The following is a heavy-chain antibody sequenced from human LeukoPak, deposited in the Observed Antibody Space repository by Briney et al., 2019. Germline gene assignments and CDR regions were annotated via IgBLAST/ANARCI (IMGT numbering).Heavy chain of an antibody. D-gene: IGHD3-22*01. V-gene: IGHV4-59*08. CDR1: GDSISNYY. CDR2: IHYNGYT. J-gene: IGHJ5*02. Sequence: SENLSLTCTVSGDSISNYYWSWIRQPPGKRLEWIGYIHYNGYTNYNPSLKSRVTISVDTSKNQFSLKLSSVTAADTAVYYCARHVKDYATSGSNRWFDPWGQGILVTVSS. CDR3: ARHVKDYATSGSNRWFDP.